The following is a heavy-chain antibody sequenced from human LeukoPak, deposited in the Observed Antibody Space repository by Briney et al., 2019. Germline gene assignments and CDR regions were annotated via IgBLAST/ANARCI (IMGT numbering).Heavy chain of an antibody. J-gene: IGHJ4*02. Sequence: GGSLRLSCAASGLTFSSYSMNWVRQAPGKGLEWVSSISSSSSYIYYADSVKGRFTISRDNAKNSLYLQMNSLRAEDTAVYYCASVGPDSSGYYPFDYWGQGTLVTVSS. D-gene: IGHD3-22*01. CDR2: ISSSSSYI. V-gene: IGHV3-21*01. CDR1: GLTFSSYS. CDR3: ASVGPDSSGYYPFDY.